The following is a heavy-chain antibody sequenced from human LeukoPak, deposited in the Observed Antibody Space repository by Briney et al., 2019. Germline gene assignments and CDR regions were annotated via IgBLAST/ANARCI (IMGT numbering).Heavy chain of an antibody. V-gene: IGHV1-2*02. J-gene: IGHJ6*02. Sequence: ASVKVSCKASGYTFTGYYMHWVRQAPGQGLEWVGWINPNSGGTNYAQKFQGRVTMTRDTSISTAYMELSRLRSDDTAVYYCARTGEGYCSSTSCSYYYYGMDVWGQGTTVTVSS. CDR3: ARTGEGYCSSTSCSYYYYGMDV. CDR2: INPNSGGT. D-gene: IGHD2-2*01. CDR1: GYTFTGYY.